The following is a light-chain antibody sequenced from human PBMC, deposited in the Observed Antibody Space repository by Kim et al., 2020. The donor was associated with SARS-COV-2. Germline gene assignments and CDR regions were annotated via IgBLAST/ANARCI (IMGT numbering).Light chain of an antibody. CDR1: NSDVGAYNY. CDR2: DVT. J-gene: IGLJ3*02. V-gene: IGLV2-14*01. CDR3: SSYTTSSTWV. Sequence: QSALTQPASVSGSPGQSITISCTGTNSDVGAYNYVSWYQQHPGKAPKVMIYDVTKRPSGVSDRLSGSKSGNTASLTISGLQAEDEADYYCSSYTTSSTWVFGGGTKVTVL.